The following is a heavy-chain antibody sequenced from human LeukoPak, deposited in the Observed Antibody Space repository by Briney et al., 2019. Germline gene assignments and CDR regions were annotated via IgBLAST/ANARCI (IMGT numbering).Heavy chain of an antibody. J-gene: IGHJ3*02. CDR2: ISSSGSTI. CDR1: GFTFSSYE. Sequence: GGSLRLSCAASGFTFSSYEMNWVRQAPGKGLEWVSYISSSGSTIYYADSVKGRFTISRDNAKNSLYLQMNSLRAEDTAVYYCARDSFSDSSGSYAFDIWGQGTMVTVSS. V-gene: IGHV3-48*03. D-gene: IGHD3-22*01. CDR3: ARDSFSDSSGSYAFDI.